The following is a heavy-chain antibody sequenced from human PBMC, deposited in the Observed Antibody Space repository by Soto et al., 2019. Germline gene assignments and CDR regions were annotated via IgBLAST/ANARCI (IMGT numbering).Heavy chain of an antibody. V-gene: IGHV3-66*01. Sequence: GGSLRLSCAASGFTVSSKYMSWVRQAPGKGLEWVSLIQSGGPTYYADSVKGRFTISRDTSENTVHLQMDSLSAEDTAIYYCARDDVLCDGGRCYGVPLDVWGKRTTVTVSS. CDR2: IQSGGPT. CDR1: GFTVSSKY. J-gene: IGHJ6*04. D-gene: IGHD2-15*01. CDR3: ARDDVLCDGGRCYGVPLDV.